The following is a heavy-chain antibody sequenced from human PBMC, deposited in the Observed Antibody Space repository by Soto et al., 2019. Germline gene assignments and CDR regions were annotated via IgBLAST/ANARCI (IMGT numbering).Heavy chain of an antibody. D-gene: IGHD5-18*01. CDR1: GFTFSSYG. V-gene: IGHV3-30*18. CDR3: AKEAEMATAPLFDY. J-gene: IGHJ4*02. CDR2: ISHDGSNK. Sequence: QVQLVESGGGVVQPGRSLRLSCAASGFTFSSYGMHWVRQAPGKGLEWVAVISHDGSNKNYADSVKGRFTISGDNSKNTLYLQMNSLRAEDTAVYYCAKEAEMATAPLFDYWGQGTLVTVSS.